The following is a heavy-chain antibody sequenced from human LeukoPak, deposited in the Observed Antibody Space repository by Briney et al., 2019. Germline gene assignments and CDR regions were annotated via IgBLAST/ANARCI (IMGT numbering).Heavy chain of an antibody. J-gene: IGHJ4*02. D-gene: IGHD6-13*01. CDR1: GYTFTSYA. V-gene: IGHV1-3*01. CDR3: ARWAIAAAGTGFDY. Sequence: GASVKVSCKASGYTFTSYAMHWVRQAPGQRLEWMGWINAGNGNTKYSQKFQGRVTITRDTSASTAYMELSSLRSEDTAVYYCARWAIAAAGTGFDYWGQGTLVTVSS. CDR2: INAGNGNT.